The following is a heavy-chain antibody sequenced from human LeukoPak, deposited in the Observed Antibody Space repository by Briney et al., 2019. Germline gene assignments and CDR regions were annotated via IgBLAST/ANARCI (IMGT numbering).Heavy chain of an antibody. J-gene: IGHJ5*02. CDR3: ARVSSLLWFGELPGWFDP. Sequence: GGSLRLSCGASGFTFDDYWMSWVRQAPGQGLEWVANINQDGSEKYYLDSAKGRFTISRDNAKNSLYLQMNSLRAEDTAVYYCARVSSLLWFGELPGWFDPWGQGTLVTVSS. V-gene: IGHV3-7*01. CDR1: GFTFDDYW. D-gene: IGHD3-10*01. CDR2: INQDGSEK.